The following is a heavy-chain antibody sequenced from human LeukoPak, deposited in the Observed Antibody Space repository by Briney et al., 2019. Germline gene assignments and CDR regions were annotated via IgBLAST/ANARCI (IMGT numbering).Heavy chain of an antibody. CDR2: ISYDGSNK. CDR3: AKATKGYYFYGMDV. D-gene: IGHD1-26*01. J-gene: IGHJ6*02. CDR1: GFTFSSFG. Sequence: GGSLRLSCAASGFTFSSFGMHWVRQAPGKGLEWVTIISYDGSNKYYVESVKGRFTISRDNSKNTLYLQMNSLRAEDTAVYFCAKATKGYYFYGMDVWDQGTTVTVSS. V-gene: IGHV3-30*18.